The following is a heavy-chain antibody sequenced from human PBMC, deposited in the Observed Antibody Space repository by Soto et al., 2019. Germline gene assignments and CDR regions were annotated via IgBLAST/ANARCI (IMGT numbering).Heavy chain of an antibody. CDR2: INPSGGST. J-gene: IGHJ6*02. D-gene: IGHD3-22*01. CDR3: ASRLYDSSGYYRPNYYYYGMDV. Sequence: GASVKVSCKASGYTFTSYYMHWVRQAPGQGLEWMGIINPSGGSTSYAQKFQGRVTMTRDTSTSTVYMELSSLRSEDTAVYYCASRLYDSSGYYRPNYYYYGMDVWGQGTMVTVSS. V-gene: IGHV1-46*01. CDR1: GYTFTSYY.